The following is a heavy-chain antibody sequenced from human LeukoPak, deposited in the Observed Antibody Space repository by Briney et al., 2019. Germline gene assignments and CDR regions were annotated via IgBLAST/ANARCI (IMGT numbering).Heavy chain of an antibody. D-gene: IGHD6-13*01. Sequence: QSGGSLRLSCAASGFTFSSYAMSWVRQAPGKGLEWVSAISGSGGSTYYADSVKGRFTISRDNSKNTLYLQMNSLRAEDTAVYYCARAWPSYSSSRLIDPWGQGTLVTVSS. V-gene: IGHV3-23*01. CDR1: GFTFSSYA. J-gene: IGHJ5*02. CDR3: ARAWPSYSSSRLIDP. CDR2: ISGSGGST.